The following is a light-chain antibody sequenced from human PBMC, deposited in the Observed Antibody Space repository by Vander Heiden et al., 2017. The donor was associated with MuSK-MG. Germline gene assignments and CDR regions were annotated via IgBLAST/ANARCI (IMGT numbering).Light chain of an antibody. CDR1: SSDVGGYNF. Sequence: QSALTQPPSASGSPGQSVTISCTGTSSDVGGYNFVSWYQQHPGKAPKLLIYEVSKRPSGVPDRFSGSKSGNTASLTVSGLQAEDEADYYCSSYAGSNNFWVFGGGTKLNVL. V-gene: IGLV2-8*01. J-gene: IGLJ3*02. CDR2: EVS. CDR3: SSYAGSNNFWV.